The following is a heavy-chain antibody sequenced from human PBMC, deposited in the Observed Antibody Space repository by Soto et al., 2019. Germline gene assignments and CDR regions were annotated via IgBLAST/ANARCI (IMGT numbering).Heavy chain of an antibody. Sequence: SETLSLTCTVSGGSISSYYWSWIRQPPGKGLEWIGYIYYSGSTNYNPSLKSRVTISVDTSKNQFSLKLSSVTAADTAVYYCARLRLEYYYYYMDVWGKGTTVTVSS. V-gene: IGHV4-59*08. CDR1: GGSISSYY. J-gene: IGHJ6*03. CDR3: ARLRLEYYYYYMDV. D-gene: IGHD3-16*01. CDR2: IYYSGST.